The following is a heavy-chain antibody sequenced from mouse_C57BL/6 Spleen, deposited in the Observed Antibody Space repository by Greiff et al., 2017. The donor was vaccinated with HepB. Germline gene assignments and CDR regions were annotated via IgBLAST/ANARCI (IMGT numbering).Heavy chain of an antibody. Sequence: QVQLQQSGPELVKPGASVKISCKASGYAFSSSWMNWVKQRPGKGLEWIGRIYPGDGDTNYNGKFKGKATLTADKSSSTAYMQRSILTSEDSAVYFCAREGVLRGFDYWGQGTTLTVSS. V-gene: IGHV1-82*01. J-gene: IGHJ2*01. CDR2: IYPGDGDT. D-gene: IGHD5-1*01. CDR3: AREGVLRGFDY. CDR1: GYAFSSSW.